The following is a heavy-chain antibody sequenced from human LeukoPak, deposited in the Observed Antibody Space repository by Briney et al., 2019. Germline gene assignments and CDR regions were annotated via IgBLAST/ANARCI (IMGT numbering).Heavy chain of an antibody. J-gene: IGHJ4*02. CDR3: ATDLVVVLPAAYDN. CDR2: LSSSGGST. V-gene: IGHV3-23*01. D-gene: IGHD2-2*01. Sequence: PGGSLRLSCSASGFIFSNYVMSWVRRSPGKGLEWVSTLSSSGGSTYHADSVKGRFTISRDNSKNTLYLQMNSLRAEDTAVYYCATDLVVVLPAAYDNWGQGALVTVSS. CDR1: GFIFSNYV.